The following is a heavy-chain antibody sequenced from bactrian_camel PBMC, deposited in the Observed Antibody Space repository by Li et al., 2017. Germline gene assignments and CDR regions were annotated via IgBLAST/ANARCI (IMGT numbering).Heavy chain of an antibody. CDR1: GFIFRDYW. Sequence: QLVESGGGSVQTGGSLRLSCAASGFIFRDYWMYWVRQAPGKGLEWVSAIRGGGGTTYYTDSVKGRFTISRDNAKRTVYLQMNSLKPEDTGVYYCTADPYAVVAGGRTCAGESSRGTQVTVS. V-gene: IGHV3S25*01. J-gene: IGHJ4*01. CDR2: IRGGGGTT. D-gene: IGHD6*01.